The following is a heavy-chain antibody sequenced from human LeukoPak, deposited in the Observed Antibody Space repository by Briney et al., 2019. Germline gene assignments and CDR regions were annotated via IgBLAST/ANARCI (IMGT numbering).Heavy chain of an antibody. J-gene: IGHJ5*02. CDR3: AREGLGTTFSAWFDP. Sequence: GRSLRLSFAAAGFTFSSYAMGSVSHAPGRGLECVSAISVSGGTTKYAHSVKGRLTISRDNSKNTLDMQVNRLRAEDTAVYYCAREGLGTTFSAWFDPWGQGTLVIVSS. D-gene: IGHD1-7*01. CDR1: GFTFSSYA. V-gene: IGHV3-23*01. CDR2: ISVSGGTT.